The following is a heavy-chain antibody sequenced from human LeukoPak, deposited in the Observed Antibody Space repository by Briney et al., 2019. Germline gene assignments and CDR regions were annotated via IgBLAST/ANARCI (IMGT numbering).Heavy chain of an antibody. CDR2: VYYGGTA. V-gene: IGHV4-39*07. CDR3: ARRVAGSSSMGS. J-gene: IGHJ5*02. Sequence: PSETLSLTCTVSGGSISSSSYYWAWIRQPPGKGLEWIANVYYGGTANYNPSLESRVTISLDASKSQFSLRLSSVTAADTALYFCARRVAGSSSMGSWGQGTLVTVSS. CDR1: GGSISSSSYY. D-gene: IGHD6-6*01.